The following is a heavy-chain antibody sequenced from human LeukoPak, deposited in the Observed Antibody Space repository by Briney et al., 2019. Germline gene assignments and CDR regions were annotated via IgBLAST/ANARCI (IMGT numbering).Heavy chain of an antibody. Sequence: PSATLSLTCAASGGSISSSSYYWGWMRQPPGKGLEWIGTIYYSGSTYYNPSLKRRVTISVDTSKNQFSLKLSSMTAADTAVYYCASVCSSTSCYLNWFDPWGQGTLVTVSS. CDR3: ASVCSSTSCYLNWFDP. J-gene: IGHJ5*02. D-gene: IGHD2-2*01. CDR1: GGSISSSSYY. V-gene: IGHV4-39*01. CDR2: IYYSGST.